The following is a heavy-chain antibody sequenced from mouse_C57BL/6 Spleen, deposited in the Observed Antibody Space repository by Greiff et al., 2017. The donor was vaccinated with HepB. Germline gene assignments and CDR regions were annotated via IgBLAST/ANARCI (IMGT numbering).Heavy chain of an antibody. Sequence: EVQLVESGEGLVQPKGSLKLSCAASGFTFNTYAMHWVRQAPGKGVEWVARIRSKSSNYATYDADSVKDRFTITRDDSQSMLYLQMNNLKTEDTAMYYCVREGNWDDWYFDVWGTGTTVTVSS. CDR1: GFTFNTYA. J-gene: IGHJ1*03. CDR3: VREGNWDDWYFDV. V-gene: IGHV10-3*01. D-gene: IGHD4-1*01. CDR2: IRSKSSNYAT.